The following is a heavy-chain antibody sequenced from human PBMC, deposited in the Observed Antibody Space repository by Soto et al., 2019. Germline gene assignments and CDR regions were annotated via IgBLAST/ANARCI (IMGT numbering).Heavy chain of an antibody. V-gene: IGHV4-4*02. CDR1: GGTISSDNW. D-gene: IGHD3-10*01. J-gene: IGHJ4*02. CDR3: ARASAASMLRGAIIN. CDR2: MYHSGST. Sequence: QVQLQESGPGLVKPSGTLSLTCAFSGGTISSDNWWTWVRQPPGKGLEWIGEMYHSGSTNYSPSLKSRVTISVDKSKNQFPLKLTSVTAADTALYYCARASAASMLRGAIINWGQGTLVTVSS.